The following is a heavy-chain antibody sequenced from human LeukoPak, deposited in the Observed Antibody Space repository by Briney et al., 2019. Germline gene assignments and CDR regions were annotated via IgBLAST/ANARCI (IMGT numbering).Heavy chain of an antibody. CDR3: AKTGQFDP. D-gene: IGHD1-14*01. J-gene: IGHJ5*02. CDR2: IGVSSGTT. CDR1: GFTFSSYA. V-gene: IGHV3-23*01. Sequence: PGGSLRLSCAASGFTFSSYAMSWLRQAPGKGLEWVSTIGVSSGTTYYGDSVKGRFTISRDNSKNTLYLQMNSLRAEDTAVYYCAKTGQFDPWGQGTLVTVSS.